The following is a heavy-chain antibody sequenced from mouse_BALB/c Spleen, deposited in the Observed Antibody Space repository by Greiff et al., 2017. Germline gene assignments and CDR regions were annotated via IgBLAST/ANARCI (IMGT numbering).Heavy chain of an antibody. CDR3: ARSPYYWYFDV. CDR1: GYTFTSYW. CDR2: IYPGDGDT. V-gene: IGHV1-87*01. Sequence: VKLQESGAELARPGASVKLSCKASGYTFTSYWMQWVKQRPGQGLEWIGAIYPGDGDTRYTQKFKGKATLTADKSSSTAYMQLSSLASEDSAVYYCARSPYYWYFDVWGAGTTVTVSS. J-gene: IGHJ1*01.